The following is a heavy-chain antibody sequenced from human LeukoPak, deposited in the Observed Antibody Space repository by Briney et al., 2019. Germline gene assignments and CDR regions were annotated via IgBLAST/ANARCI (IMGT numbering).Heavy chain of an antibody. CDR1: GFTFSNYA. V-gene: IGHV3-23*01. CDR3: AKVALNHYVWGSDRSPLGY. D-gene: IGHD3-16*02. Sequence: GGTLRLSCAASGFTFSNYAMNWVRQAPGKGLEWVSGISYSGGSTYYADSVKGRFTISRDNSKNTLFLQVNSLRAEDTAIYYCAKVALNHYVWGSDRSPLGYWGQGTLVTVSS. J-gene: IGHJ4*02. CDR2: ISYSGGST.